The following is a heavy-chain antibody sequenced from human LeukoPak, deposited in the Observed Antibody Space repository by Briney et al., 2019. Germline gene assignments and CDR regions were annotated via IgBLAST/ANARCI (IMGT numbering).Heavy chain of an antibody. CDR1: GFTFSSYA. Sequence: PGGSLRLSCAASGFTFSSYAMSWVRQAPGKGLEWVSGISGSGGSTYYADSVKGRFTISRDNSKDTLYLQMNSLRAEDTAVYYCAKRGGIAAVAKVYFDSWGQGTLVTVSS. V-gene: IGHV3-23*01. J-gene: IGHJ4*02. D-gene: IGHD6-13*01. CDR2: ISGSGGST. CDR3: AKRGGIAAVAKVYFDS.